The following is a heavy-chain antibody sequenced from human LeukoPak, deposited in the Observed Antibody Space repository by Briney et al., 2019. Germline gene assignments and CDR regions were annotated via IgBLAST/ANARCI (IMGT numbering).Heavy chain of an antibody. D-gene: IGHD1-7*01. J-gene: IGHJ5*02. CDR2: ISGSGGST. V-gene: IGHV3-23*01. CDR3: AKARLELPYNWFDP. Sequence: GGSLRLSCAASGFTFSSYAMSWVRQAPGKGLEWVSTISGSGGSTYYADSVKGRFTISRDNSKNTLYLQMNSLRAEDTAVYYCAKARLELPYNWFDPWGQGTLVTVSS. CDR1: GFTFSSYA.